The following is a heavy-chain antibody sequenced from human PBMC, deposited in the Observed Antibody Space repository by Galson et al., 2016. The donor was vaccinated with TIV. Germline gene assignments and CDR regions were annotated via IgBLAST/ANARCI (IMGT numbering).Heavy chain of an antibody. J-gene: IGHJ6*02. CDR1: GGSISSYY. V-gene: IGHV4-59*01. Sequence: ETLSLTCTVSGGSISSYYWSWIRQPPGKGLEWIGYIYYSGSTNYNPSLKSRVTISVDTSKNQFSLKLSSVTAADTAVYYCARDSHYGPYYYGMDVWGQGTTVTVSS. D-gene: IGHD4-17*01. CDR3: ARDSHYGPYYYGMDV. CDR2: IYYSGST.